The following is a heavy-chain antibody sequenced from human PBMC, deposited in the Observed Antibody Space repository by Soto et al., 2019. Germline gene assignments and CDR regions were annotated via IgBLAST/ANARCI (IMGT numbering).Heavy chain of an antibody. D-gene: IGHD4-17*01. Sequence: GSLRLSCAASGFTLSTYWMHWVRQSPEKGLVWVSRINGDGSSTAYADSVKGRFTISRDNAKNTLYLQMNSLRAEDTAVYYCAKDHGDYVGSDFDYWGQGTLVTVSS. CDR2: INGDGSST. CDR1: GFTLSTYW. CDR3: AKDHGDYVGSDFDY. V-gene: IGHV3-74*01. J-gene: IGHJ4*02.